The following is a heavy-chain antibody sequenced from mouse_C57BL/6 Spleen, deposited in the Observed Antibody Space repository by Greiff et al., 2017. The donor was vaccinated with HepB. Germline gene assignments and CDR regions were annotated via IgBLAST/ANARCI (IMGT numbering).Heavy chain of an antibody. D-gene: IGHD1-1*01. CDR1: GFTFSDYG. CDR3: ARLRYYGSPYYAMDY. CDR2: ISSGSSTI. V-gene: IGHV5-17*01. Sequence: VQLVESGGGLVKPGGSLKLSCAASGFTFSDYGMHWVRQAPEKGLEWVAYISSGSSTIYYADTVKGRFTISRDNAKNTLFLQMTSLRSEDTAMYYCARLRYYGSPYYAMDYWGQGTSVTVSS. J-gene: IGHJ4*01.